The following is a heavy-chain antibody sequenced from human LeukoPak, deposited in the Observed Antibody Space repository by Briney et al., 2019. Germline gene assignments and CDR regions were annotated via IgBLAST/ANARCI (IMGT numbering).Heavy chain of an antibody. CDR2: INHSGST. CDR1: GDSISSNTYY. Sequence: PSEPLSLTCTVSGDSISSNTYYWSWIRQPPGKGLEWIGEINHSGSTNYNPSLKSRVTIPVDTSKNQFSLKLSSVTAADTAVYYCARMNKGSSWYNWFDPWGQGTLVSVSS. J-gene: IGHJ5*02. CDR3: ARMNKGSSWYNWFDP. D-gene: IGHD6-13*01. V-gene: IGHV4-39*07.